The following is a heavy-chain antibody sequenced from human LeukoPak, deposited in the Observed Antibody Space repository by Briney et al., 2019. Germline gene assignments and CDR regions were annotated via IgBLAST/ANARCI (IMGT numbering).Heavy chain of an antibody. Sequence: GESLQISCAASGRRFSYYWMNWVRQAPGKGLEWVANIKQDGSEEYYVDSVKGRFTLSRDNAKKSLYLQMNSLRAEDTAVYYCARSSGWARYFDYWGQGTLVTVSS. CDR3: ARSSGWARYFDY. D-gene: IGHD6-19*01. CDR1: GRRFSYYW. V-gene: IGHV3-7*05. CDR2: IKQDGSEE. J-gene: IGHJ4*03.